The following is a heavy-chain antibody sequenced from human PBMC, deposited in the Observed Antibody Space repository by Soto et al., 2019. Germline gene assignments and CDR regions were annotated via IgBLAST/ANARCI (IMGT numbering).Heavy chain of an antibody. J-gene: IGHJ5*02. D-gene: IGHD2-15*01. CDR2: ISAYNGNS. V-gene: IGHV1-18*01. CDR3: ASDWVVATTAELDGFDP. Sequence: QVQLVQSGAEVKKPGASVKVSCRASGYTFVTYGITWVRQAPGQGLAWLGWISAYNGNSKYAQKFQDRVTMTTDTSASTAYMELRSLTSDDTAIYDCASDWVVATTAELDGFDPWGQGTLVTVSS. CDR1: GYTFVTYG.